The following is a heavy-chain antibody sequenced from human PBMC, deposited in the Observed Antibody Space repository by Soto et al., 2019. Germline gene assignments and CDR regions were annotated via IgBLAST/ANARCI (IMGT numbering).Heavy chain of an antibody. CDR3: TRDKNPLVNQFYFDY. CDR1: GFTFNTYT. V-gene: IGHV3-21*02. J-gene: IGHJ4*02. Sequence: EVQLVESGGGLVKPGGSLRLSCVASGFTFNTYTMHWVRQAPGKGLEWLSSINSRSKYIYYADSVKGRFTISRDNAQNSLYLQMSSLRDEDTAVYYCTRDKNPLVNQFYFDYWGQGTLLTVSS. CDR2: INSRSKYI. D-gene: IGHD2-15*01.